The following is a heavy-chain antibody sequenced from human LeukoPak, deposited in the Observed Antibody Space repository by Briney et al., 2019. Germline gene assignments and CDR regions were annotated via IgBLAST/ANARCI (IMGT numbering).Heavy chain of an antibody. Sequence: PGGCLRLSRAASVLTLSIYSMNGVRQAPRRGVEWVLSISSSSSYIYYADSVKGRFTISRDNAKNSLYLQMNCLRAEDTAMYYCARGIAAAGMLICGPGTKVTVSS. J-gene: IGHJ3*02. D-gene: IGHD6-13*01. CDR1: VLTLSIYS. CDR2: ISSSSSYI. CDR3: ARGIAAAGMLI. V-gene: IGHV3-21*01.